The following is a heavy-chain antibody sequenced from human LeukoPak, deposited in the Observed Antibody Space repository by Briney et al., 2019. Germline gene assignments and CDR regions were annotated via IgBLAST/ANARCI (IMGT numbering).Heavy chain of an antibody. D-gene: IGHD4-17*01. CDR3: ARLAGYGDDFDY. CDR2: INPSGGST. V-gene: IGHV1-46*01. CDR1: GYTFTNYA. Sequence: ASVKVSCKASGYTFTNYAIHWVRQAPGQGLEWMGIINPSGGSTSYAQKFQGRVTMTRDTSTSTVYMELSSLRSEDTAVYYCARLAGYGDDFDYWGQGTLVTVSS. J-gene: IGHJ4*02.